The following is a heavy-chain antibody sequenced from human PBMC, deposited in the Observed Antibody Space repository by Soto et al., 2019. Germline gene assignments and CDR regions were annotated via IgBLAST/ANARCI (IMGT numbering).Heavy chain of an antibody. CDR2: INPNSGGT. CDR3: ARPYSSSWYAEYFQH. Sequence: ASVKVSCKASGYTFTGYYMHWVRQAPGQGLEWMGWINPNSGGTNYAQKFQGRVTMTRDTSISTAYMELSRLRSDDTAVYYCARPYSSSWYAEYFQHWGQGTLVTVSS. CDR1: GYTFTGYY. J-gene: IGHJ1*01. V-gene: IGHV1-2*02. D-gene: IGHD6-13*01.